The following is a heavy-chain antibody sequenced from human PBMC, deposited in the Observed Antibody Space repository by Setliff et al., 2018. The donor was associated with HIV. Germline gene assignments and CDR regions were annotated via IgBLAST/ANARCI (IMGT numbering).Heavy chain of an antibody. V-gene: IGHV3-48*01. CDR2: ITKDSSTI. D-gene: IGHD1-26*01. Sequence: LSLTCAVYGGSFSGSYWTWVRQAPGKGLEWVSYITKDSSTIYYADSVKGRFTISRDNAKKSLYLQMNSLRAEDTAVYYCARVKPHLRRSGSYWIVDYWGQGTLVTVSS. J-gene: IGHJ4*02. CDR3: ARVKPHLRRSGSYWIVDY. CDR1: GGSFSGSY.